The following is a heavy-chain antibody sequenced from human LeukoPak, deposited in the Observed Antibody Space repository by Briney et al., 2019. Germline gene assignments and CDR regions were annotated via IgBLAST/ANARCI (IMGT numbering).Heavy chain of an antibody. D-gene: IGHD5-18*01. Sequence: GRSLRLSCAASGFTFSSYAMHWVRQAPGKGLEWVAVISYDGSNKYYADSVKGRFTISRDNSKNTLYLQMNSLRAEDTAVYYCARGAIQLWLVYWGQGTLVTVSS. CDR3: ARGAIQLWLVY. V-gene: IGHV3-30-3*01. J-gene: IGHJ4*02. CDR1: GFTFSSYA. CDR2: ISYDGSNK.